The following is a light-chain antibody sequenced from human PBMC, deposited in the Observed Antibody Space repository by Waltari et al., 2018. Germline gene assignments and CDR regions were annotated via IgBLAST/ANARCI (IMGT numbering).Light chain of an antibody. CDR3: QQYGSSVLYT. CDR2: DAS. V-gene: IGKV3-20*01. CDR1: QSLTKRY. Sequence: ELVLTHYPDNLSWSPGERATLPCRASQSLTKRYLAWYQQKPGRAPRPLIYDASSRAAGIPDRFSGSGSGTDFTLTISRLEPEDFAVYYCQQYGSSVLYTFGQGTKLEIK. J-gene: IGKJ2*01.